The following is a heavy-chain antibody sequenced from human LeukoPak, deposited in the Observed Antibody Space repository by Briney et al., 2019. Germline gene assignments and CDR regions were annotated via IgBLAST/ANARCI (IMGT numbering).Heavy chain of an antibody. D-gene: IGHD2-8*02. V-gene: IGHV3-64D*06. CDR3: VKGQEVVYAPTFDY. CDR1: RFIFNTYA. CDR2: LGISGIST. J-gene: IGHJ4*02. Sequence: GGSLRLSCAASRFIFNTYAMHWVRQAPGKGLQYVASLGISGISTYYAESVQGRFTISRDNSKNTLYLQMSSVRAEDTAVYYCVKGQEVVYAPTFDYWGQGTLVTVSS.